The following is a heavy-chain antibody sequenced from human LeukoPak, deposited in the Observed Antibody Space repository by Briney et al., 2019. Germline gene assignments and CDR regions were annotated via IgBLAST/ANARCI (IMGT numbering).Heavy chain of an antibody. CDR1: GGSISSYY. D-gene: IGHD6-19*01. J-gene: IGHJ6*02. CDR2: IYYSGST. V-gene: IGHV4-59*08. Sequence: PSETLSLTCTVSGGSISSYYWSWIRQPPGKGLEWIGYIYYSGSTNYNPSLKSRVTISVDTSKNQFSLKLSSATAADTAVYYCARQGSSGWGYYYYGMDVWDQGTTVTVSS. CDR3: ARQGSSGWGYYYYGMDV.